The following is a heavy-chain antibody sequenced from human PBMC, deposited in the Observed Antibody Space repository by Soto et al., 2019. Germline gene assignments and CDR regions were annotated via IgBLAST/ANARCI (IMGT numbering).Heavy chain of an antibody. Sequence: QVQLVQSGAEVKKPGASVKVSCKASGYTFTSYYISWVRQAPGQGLEWMGWISGYNGNTTYAQKFQGRVTITTDTTTRTASMELRRLRHDDTAVYYCAREGPPTLNWGQGNLVTVS. V-gene: IGHV1-18*01. J-gene: IGHJ4*02. CDR1: GYTFTSYY. CDR3: AREGPPTLN. CDR2: ISGYNGNT.